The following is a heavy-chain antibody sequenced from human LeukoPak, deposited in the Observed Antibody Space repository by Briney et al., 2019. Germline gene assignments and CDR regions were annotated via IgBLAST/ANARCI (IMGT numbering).Heavy chain of an antibody. CDR1: GFSFSSHW. J-gene: IGHJ4*02. CDR2: IKEDGSET. V-gene: IGHV3-7*01. Sequence: GGSLRLSCAGSGFSFSSHWMTWVRQAPGKGLEWVANIKEDGSETSYVDSVKGRFAVSRDNAENSLYLQMSSLRAEDTAVYYCARLYSTGCYGGPDYWGQGTLVTVSS. D-gene: IGHD6-19*01. CDR3: ARLYSTGCYGGPDY.